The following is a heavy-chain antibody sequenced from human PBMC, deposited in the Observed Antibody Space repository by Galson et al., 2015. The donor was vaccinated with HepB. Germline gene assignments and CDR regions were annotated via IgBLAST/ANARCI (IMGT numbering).Heavy chain of an antibody. J-gene: IGHJ4*02. CDR3: ASEYNTSRNYHFDY. Sequence: SLRLSCAASGLTLSSFGMHWVRQAPGKGLEWVAVIWHDGTNKNYADSVKGRFTISRDNSKNTLYLQMNSLRAEDTPVSYCASEYNTSRNYHFDYWGQGTLVSVSS. CDR2: IWHDGTNK. V-gene: IGHV3-33*08. D-gene: IGHD1-7*01. CDR1: GLTLSSFG.